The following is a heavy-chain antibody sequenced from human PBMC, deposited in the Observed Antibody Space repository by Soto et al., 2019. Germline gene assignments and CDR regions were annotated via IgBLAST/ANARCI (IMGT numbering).Heavy chain of an antibody. J-gene: IGHJ4*02. Sequence: QVQLQQWGAGLLKPSETLSLTCAVYGGSFSGYYWTWIRQPPGTGLEWIGEINHSGSPNYNPSLRNRVTISVDTPKNQFSLKLPSVTAADTAVYYCARDKITGLFDYWGQGTLVTVSS. D-gene: IGHD2-8*02. V-gene: IGHV4-34*01. CDR3: ARDKITGLFDY. CDR1: GGSFSGYY. CDR2: INHSGSP.